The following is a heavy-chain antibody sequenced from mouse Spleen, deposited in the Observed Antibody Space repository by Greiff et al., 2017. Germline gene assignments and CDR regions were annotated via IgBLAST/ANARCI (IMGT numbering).Heavy chain of an antibody. V-gene: IGHV3-6*01. CDR2: ISYDGSN. D-gene: IGHD2-1*01. CDR1: GYSITSGYY. CDR3: ARVVYGNYGFAY. Sequence: DVKLVESGPGLVKPSQSLSLTCSVTGYSITSGYYWNWIRQFPGNKLEWMGYISYDGSNNYNPSLKNRISITRDTSKNQFFLKLNSVTTEDTATYYCARVVYGNYGFAYWGQGTLVTVSA. J-gene: IGHJ3*01.